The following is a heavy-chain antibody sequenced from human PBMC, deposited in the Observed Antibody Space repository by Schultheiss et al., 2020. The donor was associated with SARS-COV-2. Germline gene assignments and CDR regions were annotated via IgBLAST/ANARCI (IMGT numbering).Heavy chain of an antibody. Sequence: GGSLRLSRAASGITFDDYAMHWVRQAPGKGLEWVSGISWNSGSIGYADSVKGRFTISRDNAKNSLYLQMNSLRAEDTALYYCAKGVGGSQQLVRAYFQHWGQGTLVTVSS. CDR3: AKGVGGSQQLVRAYFQH. CDR2: ISWNSGSI. CDR1: GITFDDYA. J-gene: IGHJ1*01. D-gene: IGHD6-13*01. V-gene: IGHV3-9*01.